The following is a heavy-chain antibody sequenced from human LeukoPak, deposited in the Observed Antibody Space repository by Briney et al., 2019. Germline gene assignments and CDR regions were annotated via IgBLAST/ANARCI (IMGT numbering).Heavy chain of an antibody. J-gene: IGHJ4*02. CDR2: INPSGIT. CDR1: GGYY. Sequence: PSETLSLTCAVYGGYYWSWIRQPPGKGLEWIGEINPSGITNYNPSPKSRVTISVDTSKNQFSLRLSSVTAADTAVYYCAREANVLERFGELSNWGQGTLVAVSS. CDR3: AREANVLERFGELSN. V-gene: IGHV4-34*01. D-gene: IGHD3-16*01.